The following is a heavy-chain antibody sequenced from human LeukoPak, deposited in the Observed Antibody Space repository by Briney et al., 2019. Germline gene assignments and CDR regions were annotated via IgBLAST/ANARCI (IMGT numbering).Heavy chain of an antibody. V-gene: IGHV3-7*01. CDR3: ASKQGDY. CDR1: GFTFRHYW. J-gene: IGHJ4*02. CDR2: INPDGSGK. Sequence: PGGSLRLSCAASGFTFRHYWMSWVRQAPGKGLEWVANINPDGSGKYYVDSVKGRFTISRDNAKKSLYLQMNSLRAEDTAVYYCASKQGDYWGQGTLVTVSS.